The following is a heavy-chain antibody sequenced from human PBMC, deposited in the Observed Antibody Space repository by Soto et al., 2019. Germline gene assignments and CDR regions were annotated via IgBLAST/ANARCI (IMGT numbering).Heavy chain of an antibody. CDR3: TTGPGGVVVVDDAFDI. J-gene: IGHJ3*02. CDR2: IKSKTDGGTT. Sequence: PGGSLRLSCAASGFTFSNAWMSWVRQAPGKGLEWVGRIKSKTDGGTTDYAAPVKGRFTISRDDSKNTLYLQMNSLKTEDTAVYYCTTGPGGVVVVDDAFDIWGKGTMVTVPS. CDR1: GFTFSNAW. D-gene: IGHD2-15*01. V-gene: IGHV3-15*01.